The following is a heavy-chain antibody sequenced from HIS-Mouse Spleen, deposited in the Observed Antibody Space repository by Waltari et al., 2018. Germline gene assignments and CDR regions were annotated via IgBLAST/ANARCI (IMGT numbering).Heavy chain of an antibody. J-gene: IGHJ4*02. CDR2: INHSGST. Sequence: QVQLQQWGAGLLKPSETLSLTCAVYGGSFSGYSCTWIRLPPGTGLEWIGEINHSGSTNYNPSLKSRVTISVDTSKNQFSLKLSSVTAADTAVYYCARGHPYYYDSSGYYSSGQGTLVTVSS. CDR3: ARGHPYYYDSSGYYS. V-gene: IGHV4-34*01. D-gene: IGHD3-22*01. CDR1: GGSFSGYS.